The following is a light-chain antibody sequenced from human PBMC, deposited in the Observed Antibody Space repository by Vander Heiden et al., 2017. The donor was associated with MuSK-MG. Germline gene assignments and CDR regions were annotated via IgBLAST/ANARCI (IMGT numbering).Light chain of an antibody. J-gene: IGLJ2*01. V-gene: IGLV3-1*01. Sequence: SYELTQPPSVSVSPGQTASITCSGDKLGNKYVYWYQQKPGQSPALVIDEDTKRPSGIPERFSGSNSGNTATLTISGTQTMDEADYYCQAWDSGTGIFGGGTKLAVL. CDR1: KLGNKY. CDR3: QAWDSGTGI. CDR2: EDT.